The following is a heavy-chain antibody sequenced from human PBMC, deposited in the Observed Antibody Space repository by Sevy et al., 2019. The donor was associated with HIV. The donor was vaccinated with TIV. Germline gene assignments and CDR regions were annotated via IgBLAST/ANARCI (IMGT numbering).Heavy chain of an antibody. V-gene: IGHV4-34*01. J-gene: IGHJ4*02. D-gene: IGHD3-3*01. CDR2: INHREVT. CDR3: VRFDTKITIFGVPRGAY. Sequence: SETLSLTCTVYSGSFSDFYWNWIRQSPGKGLEWIGEINHREVTNYNPSLKSRVTISADASNSQFSLKLTSVTAADTAVYYCVRFDTKITIFGVPRGAYWGPGTLVTVSS. CDR1: SGSFSDFY.